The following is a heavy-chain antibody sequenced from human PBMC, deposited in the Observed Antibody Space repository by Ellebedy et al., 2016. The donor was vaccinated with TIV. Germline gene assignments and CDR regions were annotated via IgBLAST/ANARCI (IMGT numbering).Heavy chain of an antibody. J-gene: IGHJ3*02. V-gene: IGHV3-23*01. CDR1: GFTFSSFA. Sequence: PGGSLSLSCAASGFTFSSFAMGWVRQTPGKGLEVVSGLYGSGRGIFYSDSVKGRFTISRDNSKNTLYLQMNSLRAEDTAIYYCAKDQIGGDGRWVFDIWGQGTMVTVSS. CDR3: AKDQIGGDGRWVFDI. D-gene: IGHD3-16*01. CDR2: LYGSGRGI.